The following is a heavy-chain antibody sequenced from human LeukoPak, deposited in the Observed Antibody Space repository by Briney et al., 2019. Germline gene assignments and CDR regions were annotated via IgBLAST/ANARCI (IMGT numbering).Heavy chain of an antibody. CDR3: ARPRLEYCSGGSCFDAFDI. V-gene: IGHV3-23*01. CDR2: ISGSGSIT. D-gene: IGHD2-15*01. J-gene: IGHJ3*02. Sequence: ETLSLTCAVSGGSISSGNWWSWVRQPPGKGLEWVSAISGSGSITYYADSVKGRFTISRDNSKNTLFLQMNSLTAEDTAIYSCARPRLEYCSGGSCFDAFDIWGQGTMVTVSS. CDR1: GGSISSGN.